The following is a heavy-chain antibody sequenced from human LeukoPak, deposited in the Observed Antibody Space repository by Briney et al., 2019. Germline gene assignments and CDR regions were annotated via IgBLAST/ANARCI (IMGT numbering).Heavy chain of an antibody. J-gene: IGHJ4*02. V-gene: IGHV3-15*01. CDR1: GFTFSNAW. Sequence: PGGSLRLSCAASGFTFSNAWMSWVRQAPGKGPEWVGRIKNKVDGGTTDYAAPVKGRFTISRDDSKSTLYLQMDSLNPEDTAVYYCSTRAGWEFLTEFWGQGTLVTVSS. D-gene: IGHD3-10*01. CDR2: IKNKVDGGTT. CDR3: STRAGWEFLTEF.